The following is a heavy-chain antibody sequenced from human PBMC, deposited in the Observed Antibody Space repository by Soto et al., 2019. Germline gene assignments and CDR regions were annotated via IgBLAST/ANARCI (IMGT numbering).Heavy chain of an antibody. Sequence: EVQLVESGGGLVQPGGSLRLSCAASGFTFSTYWMHWVRQAPGNGLVWVSRINIDGSTTTYADSVKGRFTISRDNAKNTLDLQMNSLRAEDTAVYYCARNTRMEQQLVPFDCWGQGTLVTVSA. CDR2: INIDGSTT. D-gene: IGHD6-13*01. CDR1: GFTFSTYW. J-gene: IGHJ4*02. CDR3: ARNTRMEQQLVPFDC. V-gene: IGHV3-74*01.